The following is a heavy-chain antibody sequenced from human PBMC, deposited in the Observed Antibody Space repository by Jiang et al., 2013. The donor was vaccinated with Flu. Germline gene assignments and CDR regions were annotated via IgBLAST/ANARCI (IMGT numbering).Heavy chain of an antibody. D-gene: IGHD6-13*01. Sequence: KSRVTISVDTSKNQFSLKLSSVTAADTAVYYCARVSVAAAVDYWGQGTLVTVSS. CDR3: ARVSVAAAVDY. J-gene: IGHJ4*02. V-gene: IGHV4-59*01.